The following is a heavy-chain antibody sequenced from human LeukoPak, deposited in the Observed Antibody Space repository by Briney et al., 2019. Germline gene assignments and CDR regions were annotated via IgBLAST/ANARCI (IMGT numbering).Heavy chain of an antibody. CDR3: AAIVVPHSSGWAPGGYFDL. Sequence: SPSETLSLTCTVSGGSISSYYWSWIRQPPGKGLEWIGYIYYSGSTNYNPSLKSRVTISVDTSKNQFSLKLSSVTAADTAVYYCAAIVVPHSSGWAPGGYFDLWGRGTLVTVSS. CDR2: IYYSGST. D-gene: IGHD6-19*01. V-gene: IGHV4-59*01. CDR1: GGSISSYY. J-gene: IGHJ2*01.